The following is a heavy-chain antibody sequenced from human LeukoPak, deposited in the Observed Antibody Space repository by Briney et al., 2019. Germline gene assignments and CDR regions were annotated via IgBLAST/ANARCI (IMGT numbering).Heavy chain of an antibody. Sequence: GGSLRLSCGASGFTYRIYVFSWLRQPPGKGLEWVSAVAASGDGTYYADSVKGRFTISRDNSKNTLYLQMNSLGAEDTAVYYCPRAHVLRPFDSWGQGTLVTVSS. CDR2: VAASGDGT. D-gene: IGHD3-16*01. CDR3: PRAHVLRPFDS. CDR1: GFTYRIYV. V-gene: IGHV3-23*01. J-gene: IGHJ4*02.